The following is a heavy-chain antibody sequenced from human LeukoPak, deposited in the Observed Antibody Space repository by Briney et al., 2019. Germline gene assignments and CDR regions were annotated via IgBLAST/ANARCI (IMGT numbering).Heavy chain of an antibody. CDR1: GFTFSSYA. J-gene: IGHJ4*02. Sequence: PGGSLRLSCAASGFTFSSYAMSWVRQAPVKGLEWVSAISGSGGSTYYADSVKGRFTISRDNSENTLYLQMNSLRVEDTAVYYCAKDGAVPYYFDCWGQGTLVTVSS. D-gene: IGHD2-2*01. CDR3: AKDGAVPYYFDC. CDR2: ISGSGGST. V-gene: IGHV3-23*01.